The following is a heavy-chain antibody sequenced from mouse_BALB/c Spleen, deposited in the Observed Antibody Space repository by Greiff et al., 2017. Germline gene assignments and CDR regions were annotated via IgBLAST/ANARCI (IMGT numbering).Heavy chain of an antibody. J-gene: IGHJ2*01. V-gene: IGHV5-17*02. CDR3: ARYYYGSSSFDY. Sequence: DVKLQESGGGLVQPGGSRKLSCAASGFTFSSFGMHWVRQAPEKGLEWVAYISSGSSTIYYADTVKGRFTISRDNPKNTLFLQMTSLRSEDTAMYYCARYYYGSSSFDYWGQGTTLTVSS. CDR2: ISSGSSTI. CDR1: GFTFSSFG. D-gene: IGHD1-1*01.